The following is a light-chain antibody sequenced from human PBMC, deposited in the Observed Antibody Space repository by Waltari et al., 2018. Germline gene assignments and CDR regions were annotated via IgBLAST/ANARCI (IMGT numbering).Light chain of an antibody. J-gene: IGKJ1*01. CDR1: QTIGLS. V-gene: IGKV3-15*01. CDR2: HAS. CDR3: QQYNNWPPGT. Sequence: TVVTQSPATLSVSPGERASLSCRTSQTIGLSLAWYQQKPGQAPRLLIYHASTRATGIPARFSGSGSESEFTLTISSLQSEDVAVYDCQQYNNWPPGTFGQGTRVEI.